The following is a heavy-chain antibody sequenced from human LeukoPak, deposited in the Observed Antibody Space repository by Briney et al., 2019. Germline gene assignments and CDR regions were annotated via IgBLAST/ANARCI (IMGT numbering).Heavy chain of an antibody. D-gene: IGHD1-1*01. Sequence: KPSETLSLTCAVSNYSISDGHYWGWIRQPPGGGLEWIANAFQSGSTYYSPPLRSRVTVSVDTSKNQFSLMVRSVTAADTAVYYCVRGGASRWGTNSFDFWGQGKLVTVSS. CDR1: NYSISDGHY. V-gene: IGHV4-38-2*01. CDR3: VRGGASRWGTNSFDF. CDR2: AFQSGST. J-gene: IGHJ4*02.